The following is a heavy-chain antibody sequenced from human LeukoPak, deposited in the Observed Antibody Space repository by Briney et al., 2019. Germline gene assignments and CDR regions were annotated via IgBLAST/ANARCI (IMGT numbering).Heavy chain of an antibody. J-gene: IGHJ6*03. CDR3: ARDRYYYYMDV. CDR1: GFTISSNY. Sequence: AGXXLRLSCAASGFTISSNYMSWVRQAPGKGLEWVSVIYSGGSTYYSDSVKGRFTISRDNSKNTLYLQMNSLRAEDTAVYYCARDRYYYYMDVWGKGTTVTVSS. V-gene: IGHV3-66*02. D-gene: IGHD3-16*02. CDR2: IYSGGST.